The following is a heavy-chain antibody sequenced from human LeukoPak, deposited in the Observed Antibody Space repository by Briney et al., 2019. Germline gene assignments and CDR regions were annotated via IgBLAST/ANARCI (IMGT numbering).Heavy chain of an antibody. V-gene: IGHV5-51*01. Sequence: GESLKISCKASGYTCTTYWIGWVRQMPGKGLEWMGIIYPGDSDTRYSPSFQGQVTISADKSISTAYLQWSSLKASDTAMYYCARRGGSGWYYFDCWGQGTLVTVSS. D-gene: IGHD6-19*01. CDR3: ARRGGSGWYYFDC. CDR2: IYPGDSDT. CDR1: GYTCTTYW. J-gene: IGHJ4*02.